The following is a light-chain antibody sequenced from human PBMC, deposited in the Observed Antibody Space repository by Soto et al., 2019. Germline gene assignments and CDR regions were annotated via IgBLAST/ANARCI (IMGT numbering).Light chain of an antibody. CDR1: SSNIGAGYD. V-gene: IGLV1-40*01. CDR2: GNS. Sequence: QLVLTQPPSVSGAPGQRVTISCTGSSSNIGAGYDVHWYQHLPGAVPKLLIFGNSNRPEGVTDRFSGSTSGTSASLAITGVQAEDEADYYCQSYDTSLNAVLFGGGTKLTVL. CDR3: QSYDTSLNAVL. J-gene: IGLJ2*01.